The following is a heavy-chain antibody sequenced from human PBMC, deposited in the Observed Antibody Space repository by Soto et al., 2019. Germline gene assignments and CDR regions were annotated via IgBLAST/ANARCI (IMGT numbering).Heavy chain of an antibody. V-gene: IGHV4-59*02. CDR3: AREPGLGVDHIDY. D-gene: IGHD6-19*01. J-gene: IGHJ4*02. CDR1: GASVTGFY. Sequence: PSETLSLTCTVSGASVTGFYWSWIRQPPGKGLEWIGYVFHSGSSNYNPSLKSRVTISVDTSKSQISLRLTSVTAADTAVYYCAREPGLGVDHIDYWGQGTTVTVSS. CDR2: VFHSGSS.